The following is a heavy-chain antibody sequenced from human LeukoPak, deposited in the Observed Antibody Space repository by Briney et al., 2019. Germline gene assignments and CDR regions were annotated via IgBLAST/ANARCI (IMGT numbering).Heavy chain of an antibody. CDR3: ARGYSSSWYGGYYYYGMDV. Sequence: GESLKISCKGSGYSFTSYGISWVRQAPGQGLEWMGWISAYNGNTNYAQKLQGRVTMTTDTSTSTAYMELRSLRSDDTAVYYCARGYSSSWYGGYYYYGMDVWGQGTTVTVSS. D-gene: IGHD6-13*01. J-gene: IGHJ6*02. V-gene: IGHV1-18*01. CDR2: ISAYNGNT. CDR1: GYSFTSYG.